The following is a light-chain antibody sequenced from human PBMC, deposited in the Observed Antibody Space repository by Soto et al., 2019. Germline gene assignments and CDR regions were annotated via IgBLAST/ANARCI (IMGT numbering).Light chain of an antibody. Sequence: EIVLTQSPGTLSLSPGERATLSCRASQSVSSSYLAWYQQKPGQAPRLLIYGASSRATGIPDRFIGSWSGTDFTLTISRLEPEDFAVYYCQQYGSSPPYTFGQGNKLEIQ. CDR2: GAS. J-gene: IGKJ2*01. V-gene: IGKV3-20*01. CDR1: QSVSSSY. CDR3: QQYGSSPPYT.